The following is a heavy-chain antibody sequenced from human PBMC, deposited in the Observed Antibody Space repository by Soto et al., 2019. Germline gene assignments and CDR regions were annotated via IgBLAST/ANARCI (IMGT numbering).Heavy chain of an antibody. Sequence: EVQLVESGGGLVQPGGSLRLSCAASGFTFSSYWMSWVRQAPGKGLEWVANIKQDGREKYYVDSVKGRFTISRDNAKNSLYLQMNSLRAEDTAVYYCAREDSSSSPYYYGMDVWGQRTTVTVSS. CDR1: GFTFSSYW. CDR2: IKQDGREK. J-gene: IGHJ6*02. D-gene: IGHD6-6*01. CDR3: AREDSSSSPYYYGMDV. V-gene: IGHV3-7*01.